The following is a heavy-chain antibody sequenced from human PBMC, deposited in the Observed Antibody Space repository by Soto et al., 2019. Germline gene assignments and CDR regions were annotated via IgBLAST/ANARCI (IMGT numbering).Heavy chain of an antibody. V-gene: IGHV1-2*02. CDR1: GYTFTAYY. J-gene: IGHJ4*02. D-gene: IGHD3-10*01. Sequence: QVQLVQSGAEMKKPGASVKVSCESSGYTFTAYYIHWVRQAPGHGLEWMGWINPNGGGTKYAQKFQGRVTMPRYTSINTAYMELTRLTSDDTAVYYCARAVHTMVQGVRFRVDQWGQGSLVTISS. CDR3: ARAVHTMVQGVRFRVDQ. CDR2: INPNGGGT.